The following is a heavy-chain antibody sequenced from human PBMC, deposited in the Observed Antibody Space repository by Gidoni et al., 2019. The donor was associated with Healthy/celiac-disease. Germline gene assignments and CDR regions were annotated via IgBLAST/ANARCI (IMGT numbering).Heavy chain of an antibody. V-gene: IGHV3-30*18. CDR1: GFTFSSYG. D-gene: IGHD3-22*01. CDR3: AKAATYYYDSSGYYRGDDAFDI. J-gene: IGHJ3*02. CDR2: ISYDGSNK. Sequence: QVQLVESGGGVVQPGRSLRLSCAASGFTFSSYGMHRVRQAPGKGLEWVAVISYDGSNKYYADSVKGRFTISRDNSKNTLYLQMNSLRAEDTAVYYCAKAATYYYDSSGYYRGDDAFDIWGQGTMVTVSS.